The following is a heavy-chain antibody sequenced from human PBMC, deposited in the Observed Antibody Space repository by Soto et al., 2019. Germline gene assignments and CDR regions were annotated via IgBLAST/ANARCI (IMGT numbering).Heavy chain of an antibody. CDR2: INHSGST. Sequence: SETLSLTCAVYGGSFSGYYWSWIRQPPGKGLEWIGEINHSGSTNYNPSIKSRVTISVDTSKNQLSMKLRSVTAADTAVYYYERVIIRFFDWLSGVKRSEYYYYYYMDVWGKGTTVTVSS. CDR1: GGSFSGYY. V-gene: IGHV4-34*01. D-gene: IGHD3-9*01. CDR3: ERVIIRFFDWLSGVKRSEYYYYYYMDV. J-gene: IGHJ6*03.